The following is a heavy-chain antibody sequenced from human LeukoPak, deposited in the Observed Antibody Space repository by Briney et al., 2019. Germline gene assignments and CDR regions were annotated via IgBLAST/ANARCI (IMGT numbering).Heavy chain of an antibody. CDR2: IIPVFGTS. CDR1: GGTFSSYA. D-gene: IGHD2-15*01. V-gene: IGHV1-69*13. CDR3: ARGWRVSYYSDY. Sequence: SVKVSCKASGGTFSSYAISWVRQAPGQGLEWMGGIIPVFGTSNYAQKFQGRVTITADESTRTAYMELSSLRSEDTAVYYCARGWRVSYYSDYWGQGTLVTVSS. J-gene: IGHJ4*02.